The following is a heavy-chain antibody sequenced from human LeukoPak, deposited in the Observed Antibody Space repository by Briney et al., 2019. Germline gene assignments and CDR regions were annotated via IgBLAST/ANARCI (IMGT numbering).Heavy chain of an antibody. J-gene: IGHJ4*02. V-gene: IGHV4-39*07. CDR3: ARVKPISRGVRGVIIFDY. Sequence: SETLSLTCTVSGGSISSSSYYWGWIRQPPGKGLEWIGSIYYSGSTYSNPSLKSRVTISVDTSKNQFSLKLSSVTAADTAVYYCARVKPISRGVRGVIIFDYWGQGTLVTVSS. CDR2: IYYSGST. D-gene: IGHD3-10*01. CDR1: GGSISSSSYY.